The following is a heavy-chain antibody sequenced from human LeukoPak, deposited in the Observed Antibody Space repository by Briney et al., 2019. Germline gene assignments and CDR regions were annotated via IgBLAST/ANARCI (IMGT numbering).Heavy chain of an antibody. CDR3: AVIVPPFDH. V-gene: IGHV7-4-1*02. D-gene: IGHD6-6*01. J-gene: IGHJ4*02. CDR1: GGTFISYA. Sequence: ASVKVSCKASGGTFISYAISWVRQAPGQGLEWVGWINTYTGNPTYAQGFTGRFVFSLDTSVSTAYLQISSLKAEDTAVYYCAVIVPPFDHWGQGTLVTVSS. CDR2: INTYTGNP.